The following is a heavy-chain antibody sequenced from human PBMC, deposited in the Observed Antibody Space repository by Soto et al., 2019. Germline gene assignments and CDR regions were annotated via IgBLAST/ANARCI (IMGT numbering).Heavy chain of an antibody. Sequence: ASVKVSCKASGGTFSSYAISWVRQAPGQGXEWMGGIIPIFGTANYAQKFQGRVTITADESTSTAYMGLSSLRSEDTAVYYCARGSHIVVVTAAKITVTTLPAYYYYGMDVWGQGTTVTVSS. CDR1: GGTFSSYA. V-gene: IGHV1-69*13. CDR3: ARGSHIVVVTAAKITVTTLPAYYYYGMDV. J-gene: IGHJ6*02. D-gene: IGHD2-2*01. CDR2: IIPIFGTA.